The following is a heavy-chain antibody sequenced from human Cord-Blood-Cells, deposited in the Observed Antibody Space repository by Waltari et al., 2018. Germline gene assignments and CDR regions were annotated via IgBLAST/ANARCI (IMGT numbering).Heavy chain of an antibody. CDR1: GGSFSGYY. J-gene: IGHJ6*02. Sequence: QVQLQQWGAGLLKPSETLSLTCAVYGGSFSGYYWSWIRQPPGKGLEWIGEINHSGNTNYNPSLKSRVTISVDTSKNQFSRKLSSVTAADTAVYYCARDRTKGYSSSWYYYYGMDVWGQGTTVTVSS. V-gene: IGHV4-34*01. CDR3: ARDRTKGYSSSWYYYYGMDV. CDR2: INHSGNT. D-gene: IGHD6-13*01.